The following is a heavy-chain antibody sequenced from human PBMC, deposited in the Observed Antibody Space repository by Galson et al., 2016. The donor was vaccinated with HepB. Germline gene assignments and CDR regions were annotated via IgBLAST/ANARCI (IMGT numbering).Heavy chain of an antibody. CDR3: ARSRFLEWLSYLDP. CDR1: GGSISSYY. D-gene: IGHD3-3*01. J-gene: IGHJ5*02. Sequence: SETLSLTCTVSGGSISSYYWSWIRQPPGKGLEWIGYIYSSGSTNYNPSLKSRVTISVDTSDNQFSLKLSSVTAADTAVYYCARSRFLEWLSYLDPWGQGTLVTVSS. V-gene: IGHV4-59*01. CDR2: IYSSGST.